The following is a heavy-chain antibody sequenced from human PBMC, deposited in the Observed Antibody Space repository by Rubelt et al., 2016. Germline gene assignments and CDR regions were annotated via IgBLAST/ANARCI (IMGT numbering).Heavy chain of an antibody. Sequence: GFTFSSYGMHWVRQAPGKGLEWVAVISYDGSNKYYADSVKGRFTISRDNSKNTLYLQMNSLRAEETAVYYCARDHTSYYDSSGYLPHYWGQGTLVTVSS. V-gene: IGHV3-30*03. CDR2: ISYDGSNK. CDR3: ARDHTSYYDSSGYLPHY. CDR1: GFTFSSYG. J-gene: IGHJ4*02. D-gene: IGHD3-22*01.